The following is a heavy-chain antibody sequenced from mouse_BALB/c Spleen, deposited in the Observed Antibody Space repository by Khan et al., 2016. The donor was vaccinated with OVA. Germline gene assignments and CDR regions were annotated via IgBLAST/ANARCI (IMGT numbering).Heavy chain of an antibody. V-gene: IGHV9-4*02. CDR2: INTHSGVP. D-gene: IGHD2-14*01. CDR3: AGGGAAYYRNDGGAMEY. J-gene: IGHJ4*01. Sequence: QIQLVQSGPELKKPGETVRISCKASGYTFTTAGIQWVQKMPGKGLKWIGWINTHSGVPKYAEDFKGRFAFSLEISVSTAYLQITNLKNEDTATCVCAGGGAAYYRNDGGAMEYWGQGTSVTVSS. CDR1: GYTFTTAG.